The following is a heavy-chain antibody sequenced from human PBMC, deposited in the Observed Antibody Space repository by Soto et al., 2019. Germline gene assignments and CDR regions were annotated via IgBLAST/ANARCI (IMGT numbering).Heavy chain of an antibody. J-gene: IGHJ3*02. V-gene: IGHV4-39*01. D-gene: IGHD6-6*01. CDR2: IYYSGST. Sequence: SGTXSLTCTFSGFPIIISSYYWGWIRQPPGKVLDWIGSIYYSGSTYYNPSLKSRVTISVETSKNQFSLKLSSVTAADTAVYYCERHKFNHSMMIIAARTDDAFDIWGQGTMVTVSS. CDR1: GFPIIISSYY. CDR3: ERHKFNHSMMIIAARTDDAFDI.